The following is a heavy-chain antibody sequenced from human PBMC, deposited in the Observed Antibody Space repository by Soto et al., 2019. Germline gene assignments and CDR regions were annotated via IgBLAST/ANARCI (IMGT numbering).Heavy chain of an antibody. CDR2: ISFDGSSR. CDR3: ARDPAIATFDAFDF. CDR1: GFSFITYA. J-gene: IGHJ3*01. Sequence: QVQLVESGGGVVQPGRSLRLSCAASGFSFITYAMHWVRQAPGKGLEWVAIISFDGSSRYYADSVKGRFTISRDNSKDTLYLQMDSLRPEDTAMYYCARDPAIATFDAFDFWGQGTMVSVSS. D-gene: IGHD3-22*01. V-gene: IGHV3-30*04.